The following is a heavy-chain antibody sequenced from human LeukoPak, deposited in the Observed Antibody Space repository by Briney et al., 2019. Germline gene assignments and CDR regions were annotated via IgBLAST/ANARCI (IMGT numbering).Heavy chain of an antibody. CDR3: ARLADYDNGGNFDY. J-gene: IGHJ4*02. V-gene: IGHV3-74*01. Sequence: PGGSLRLSCAASGFTFSSYWMHWVRQAPGKGLVWVSRINSDGSSTSYADSVKGRFTISRDNAKNTLYLQMNSLRAEDTAVYYCARLADYDNGGNFDYWGQGTLVTVSP. CDR1: GFTFSSYW. CDR2: INSDGSST. D-gene: IGHD3-22*01.